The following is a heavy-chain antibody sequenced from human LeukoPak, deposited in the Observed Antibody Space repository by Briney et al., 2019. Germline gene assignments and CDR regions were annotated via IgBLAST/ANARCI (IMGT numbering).Heavy chain of an antibody. CDR3: ARRYYDILTGYYQDDAFDI. Sequence: GGSLRLSCAASGFTVSSNYMSWVRQAPGKGLEWVSVIYSGGSTYYADSVKGRFTISRDNSKNTLYLQMNSLRAEDTAVYYCARRYYDILTGYYQDDAFDIWGQGTMVTVSS. CDR2: IYSGGST. CDR1: GFTVSSNY. V-gene: IGHV3-66*01. J-gene: IGHJ3*02. D-gene: IGHD3-9*01.